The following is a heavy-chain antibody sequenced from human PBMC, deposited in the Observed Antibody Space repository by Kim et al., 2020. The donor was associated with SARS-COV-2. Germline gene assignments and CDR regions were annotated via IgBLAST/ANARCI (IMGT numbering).Heavy chain of an antibody. CDR3: VRVVSGYSESSSAFDI. Sequence: SVKSRFTVPRNNSKNTVYLQMNSLGGEDTAVYYCVRVVSGYSESSSAFDIWGQGTMVTVSS. J-gene: IGHJ3*02. V-gene: IGHV3-30*07. D-gene: IGHD6-13*01.